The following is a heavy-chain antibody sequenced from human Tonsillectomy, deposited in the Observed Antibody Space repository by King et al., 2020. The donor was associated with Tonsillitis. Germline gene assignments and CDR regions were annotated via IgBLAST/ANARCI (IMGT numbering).Heavy chain of an antibody. J-gene: IGHJ6*02. Sequence: VQLVESGGGLVQPGGSLRLSCAASGFTFSSYAMSWVRQAPGKGLEWVSVIYSGGSSTYYADSVKGRFTISRDNSKNTLYLQMNSLRAEDTAVYYCAKDRLLYSSGWYTGYYYGMDVWGQGTTVTVSS. CDR1: GFTFSSYA. CDR3: AKDRLLYSSGWYTGYYYGMDV. D-gene: IGHD6-19*01. V-gene: IGHV3-23*03. CDR2: IYSGGSST.